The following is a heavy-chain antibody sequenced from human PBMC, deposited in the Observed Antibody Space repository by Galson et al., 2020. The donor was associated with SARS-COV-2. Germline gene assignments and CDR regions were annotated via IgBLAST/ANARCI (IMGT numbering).Heavy chain of an antibody. CDR1: GYPFTNYG. J-gene: IGHJ4*02. V-gene: IGHV1-18*01. Sequence: ASVKVSCKASGYPFTNYGISWVRQAPGQGLDWMGWISSYNGNTNYAQKFQGRVTMTTDTSTSTAYMELRSLRSDDTAVYYCARRGTYPSFDDYWGQGTLVTVSS. CDR2: ISSYNGNT. CDR3: ARRGTYPSFDDY. D-gene: IGHD1-26*01.